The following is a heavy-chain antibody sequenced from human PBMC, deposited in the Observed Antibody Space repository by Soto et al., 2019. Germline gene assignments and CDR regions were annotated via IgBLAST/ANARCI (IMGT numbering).Heavy chain of an antibody. J-gene: IGHJ4*02. CDR2: ISTGGAYM. Sequence: EVQLVESGGGLVKAGGSLRLFCTASGFTFRNYNMNWVRQAPGKGLVWVSSISTGGAYMFYADSVKGRFTISRDNAQNSLFLQIDSARAEDTAVYYCARDIASPGGDYFDSWGQGTLVTVSS. CDR3: ARDIASPGGDYFDS. CDR1: GFTFRNYN. V-gene: IGHV3-21*06. D-gene: IGHD2-21*01.